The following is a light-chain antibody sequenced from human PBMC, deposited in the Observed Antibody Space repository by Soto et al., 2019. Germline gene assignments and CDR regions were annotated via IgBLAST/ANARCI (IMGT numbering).Light chain of an antibody. Sequence: VVLTQFPGTLSLSPGETATLSCGASQSVSNNFLGWYQQKPGLPPRLPIYDASSRANGIPERFSGRGSGTQFTLTISRLEPEDFAVYYCQQYGSTPWTFGRGTKV. J-gene: IGKJ1*01. CDR1: QSVSNNF. CDR3: QQYGSTPWT. V-gene: IGKV3D-20*01. CDR2: DAS.